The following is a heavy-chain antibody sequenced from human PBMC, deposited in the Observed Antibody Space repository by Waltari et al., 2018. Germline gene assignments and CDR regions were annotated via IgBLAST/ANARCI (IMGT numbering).Heavy chain of an antibody. CDR1: GFTFSNFW. V-gene: IGHV3-7*04. Sequence: EVQLVASGGGLVQPGGSLRPSCAASGFTFSNFWMSWARQAPGKGREWVANINQDGSGEYYVDSVKGRFTISRDNAKNSLYLQMNSLRAEDTAVYYCQRGDYWGQGTLVTVSS. CDR3: QRGDY. CDR2: INQDGSGE. J-gene: IGHJ4*02.